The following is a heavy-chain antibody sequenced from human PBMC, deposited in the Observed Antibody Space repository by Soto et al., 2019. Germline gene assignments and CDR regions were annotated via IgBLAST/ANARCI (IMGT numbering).Heavy chain of an antibody. J-gene: IGHJ4*02. CDR1: GFTFSSYA. CDR3: ATQFTGLSGVFDY. Sequence: GGSLRLSCAASGFTFSSYAMSWVRQAPGKGLEWVSAISGSGGSTYYADSVKGRFTISRDNSKNTLYLQMNSLRAEDTAVYYCATQFTGLSGVFDYWGQGTLVTVSS. V-gene: IGHV3-23*01. D-gene: IGHD7-27*01. CDR2: ISGSGGST.